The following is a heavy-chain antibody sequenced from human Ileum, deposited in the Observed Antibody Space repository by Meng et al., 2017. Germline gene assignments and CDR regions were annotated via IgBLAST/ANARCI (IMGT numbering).Heavy chain of an antibody. D-gene: IGHD7-27*01. V-gene: IGHV4-61*08. CDR2: AST. Sequence: QVQLKGSGPGLVRPSETLSLICAVSGGSVSSSGYQWGWIRQPPGKGLEWIGYASTNYNPSLKSRVTISVDTSKNQFSLKLTSVTAADTAVYYCARDHWGSLDYWGQGVLVTVSS. CDR3: ARDHWGSLDY. CDR1: GGSVSSSGYQ. J-gene: IGHJ4*02.